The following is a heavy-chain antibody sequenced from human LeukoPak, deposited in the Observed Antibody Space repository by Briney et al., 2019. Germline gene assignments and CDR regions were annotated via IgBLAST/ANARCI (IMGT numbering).Heavy chain of an antibody. Sequence: PSETLSLTCTVSGGSISSGSYDWYWIRQPAGKGLEWIGHIYTSGSSNYSPSLKSRVTISVDTSKNQFSLKLTSVTAADTAVYYCTKGRGIWGQGTLVTVSA. D-gene: IGHD3-10*01. J-gene: IGHJ4*02. CDR2: IYTSGSS. CDR3: TKGRGI. CDR1: GGSISSGSYD. V-gene: IGHV4-61*09.